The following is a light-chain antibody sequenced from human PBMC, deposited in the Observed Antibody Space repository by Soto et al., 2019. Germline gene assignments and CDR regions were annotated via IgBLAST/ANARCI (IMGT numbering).Light chain of an antibody. Sequence: DVQMTQSPSSLSASVGDRVTITCRASRDISSSLAWYQQKPGKVPKLLIYAASTLHAGVQSRFSGSGSGTFFTLTINSLQPEDVATYYCQKYNSAPHTCGRGTRLEIK. J-gene: IGKJ2*01. V-gene: IGKV1-27*01. CDR3: QKYNSAPHT. CDR2: AAS. CDR1: RDISSS.